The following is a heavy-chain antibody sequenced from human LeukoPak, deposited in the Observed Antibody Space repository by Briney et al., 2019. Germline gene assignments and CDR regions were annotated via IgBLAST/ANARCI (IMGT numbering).Heavy chain of an antibody. CDR1: GFTFSSYS. Sequence: PGGSLRLSCAASGFTFSSYSMNWVRQAPGKGLEWVSSISSSSSYIYYADSVKGRFTISRDNAKNSMYLQMNSLRAEDTAVYYCARDPVRYFDPLPQHFDYWGQGTLVTVSS. V-gene: IGHV3-21*01. CDR2: ISSSSSYI. J-gene: IGHJ4*02. CDR3: ARDPVRYFDPLPQHFDY. D-gene: IGHD3-9*01.